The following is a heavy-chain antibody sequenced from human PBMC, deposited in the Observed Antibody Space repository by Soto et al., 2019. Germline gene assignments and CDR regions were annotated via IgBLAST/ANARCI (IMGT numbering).Heavy chain of an antibody. CDR1: GYTFTSYD. D-gene: IGHD3-9*01. CDR3: ARVGDLRYFDLLLSTNYYYMYD. Sequence: ASVKVSCKASGYTFTSYDINWVRQATGQGLEWMGWMNPNRGNTGYAQKIQGRVTMTRNTSISTAYMELSSLRSEDTAVYYCARVGDLRYFDLLLSTNYYYMYDWGKETTVTVSS. V-gene: IGHV1-8*01. CDR2: MNPNRGNT. J-gene: IGHJ6*03.